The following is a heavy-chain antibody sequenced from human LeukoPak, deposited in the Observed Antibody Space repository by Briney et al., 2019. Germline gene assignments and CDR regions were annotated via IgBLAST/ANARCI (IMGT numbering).Heavy chain of an antibody. J-gene: IGHJ5*02. D-gene: IGHD2-15*01. CDR3: ARHRCSGGSCNWFDP. Sequence: SETLSLTCTVSGGSISSYYWSWIRQPPGKGLEWIGYIYYSGSTNYNPSLKSRVTISVDTSKNQFSLKLSSVTAADTAVYYCARHRCSGGSCNWFDPWGQGTLVTVSS. V-gene: IGHV4-59*08. CDR1: GGSISSYY. CDR2: IYYSGST.